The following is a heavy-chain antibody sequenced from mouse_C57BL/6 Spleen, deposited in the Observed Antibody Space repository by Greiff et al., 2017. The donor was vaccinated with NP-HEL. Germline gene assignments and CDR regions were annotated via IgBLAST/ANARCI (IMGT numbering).Heavy chain of an antibody. CDR2: INYDGSST. V-gene: IGHV5-16*01. J-gene: IGHJ1*03. D-gene: IGHD2-3*01. CDR3: ARERLLRYFDV. CDR1: GFTFSDYY. Sequence: EVKLMESEGGLVQPGSSMKLSCTASGFTFSDYYMAWVRQVPEKGLEWVANINYDGSSTYYLDSLKSRFIISRDNAKNILYLQMSSLKSEDTATYYCARERLLRYFDVWGTGTTVTVSS.